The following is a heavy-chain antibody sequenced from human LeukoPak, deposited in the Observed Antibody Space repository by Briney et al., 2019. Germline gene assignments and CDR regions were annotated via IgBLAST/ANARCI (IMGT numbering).Heavy chain of an antibody. CDR2: ISSSSTII. CDR3: ARDLPRLPFYFH. V-gene: IGHV3-48*01. Sequence: GRSLRLSCAPSGYTLSIYNMNGVSHAPGGGREWGLYISSSSTIIYCADSVKGRFTISRDTAQNTLYLQMSTVRAADTAVYYCARDLPRLPFYFH. J-gene: IGHJ4*01. CDR1: GYTLSIYN.